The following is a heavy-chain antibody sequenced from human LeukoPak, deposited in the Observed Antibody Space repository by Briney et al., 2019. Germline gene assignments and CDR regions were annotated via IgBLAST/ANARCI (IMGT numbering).Heavy chain of an antibody. CDR3: AKGGCSSTTCYLANP. V-gene: IGHV3-30*18. D-gene: IGHD2-2*01. Sequence: SLRLSCAASGFTFSSYGMHWVRHAPGNGLDRVEVISYDGSNKYYADSVKGRFTISRDNSKNTLYLQMNSLTAEDTALYYCAKGGCSSTTCYLANPWGQGTLVTVSS. CDR2: ISYDGSNK. CDR1: GFTFSSYG. J-gene: IGHJ5*02.